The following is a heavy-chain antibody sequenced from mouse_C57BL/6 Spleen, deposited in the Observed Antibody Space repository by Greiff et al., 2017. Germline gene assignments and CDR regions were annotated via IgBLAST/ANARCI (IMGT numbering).Heavy chain of an antibody. Sequence: EVKLMESGGGLVKPGGSLKLSCAASGFTFSDYGMHWVRQAPEQGLEWVAYISSGSSTIYYAETVKGRFTISRDNAKNTLFLQMTSLRTEDTAMXYCARRDGNSLGDYWGQGTTLTVSS. D-gene: IGHD2-1*01. J-gene: IGHJ2*01. CDR3: ARRDGNSLGDY. V-gene: IGHV5-17*01. CDR1: GFTFSDYG. CDR2: ISSGSSTI.